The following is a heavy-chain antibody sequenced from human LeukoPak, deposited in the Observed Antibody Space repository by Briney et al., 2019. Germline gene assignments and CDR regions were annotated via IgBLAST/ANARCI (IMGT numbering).Heavy chain of an antibody. CDR3: AREGRMAPGFDP. J-gene: IGHJ5*02. V-gene: IGHV4-30-2*01. Sequence: SETLSLTCTVSGGSISSGGYYWSWIRQPPGKGLEWIGYIYHSGSTYYNPSLKSRVTISVDRSKNQFSLKLSSVTAADTAVYYCAREGRMAPGFDPWGQGALVTVSS. D-gene: IGHD3-10*01. CDR2: IYHSGST. CDR1: GGSISSGGYY.